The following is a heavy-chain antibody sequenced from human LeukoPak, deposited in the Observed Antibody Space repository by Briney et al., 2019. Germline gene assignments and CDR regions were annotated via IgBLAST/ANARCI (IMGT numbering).Heavy chain of an antibody. J-gene: IGHJ4*02. D-gene: IGHD3-22*01. CDR1: GFTFSSYA. CDR2: ISGSGGST. CDR3: AKLRYYYDSSGYYSPYYFDY. Sequence: GGSLRLSCAASGFTFSSYAMGWVRQAPGKGLEWVSAISGSGGSTYYADSVKGRFTISRDNSKNTLYLQMNSLRAEDTAVYYCAKLRYYYDSSGYYSPYYFDYWGQGTLVTVSS. V-gene: IGHV3-23*01.